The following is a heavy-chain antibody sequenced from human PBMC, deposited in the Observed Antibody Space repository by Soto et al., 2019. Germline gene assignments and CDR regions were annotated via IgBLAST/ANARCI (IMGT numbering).Heavy chain of an antibody. V-gene: IGHV3-23*01. CDR1: GPTFSSYA. D-gene: IGHD2-15*01. CDR3: ARDRLVSVVMEGTFY. Sequence: QLLESGGGLVQPGGSLRLSCAASGPTFSSYAMSWVRQAPGKGLEWVSSISGSGDDTYYADSVKGRFTISIDNSKNMLYLELNSLRAEDTALYYCARDRLVSVVMEGTFYWGQGTLVTVSP. CDR2: ISGSGDDT. J-gene: IGHJ4*02.